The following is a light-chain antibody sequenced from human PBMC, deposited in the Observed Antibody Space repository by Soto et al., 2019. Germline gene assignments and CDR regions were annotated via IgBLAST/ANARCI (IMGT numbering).Light chain of an antibody. Sequence: IQMTQSPSSLSASVGDEVTITCRASQTIMTYLNWYQLKPGKPPRLLIYAASSLQSGVPSRFSGSGSGTDFTLTISSLQSEDFAVYYCQQYNNWPPVTFGQGTKVDIK. J-gene: IGKJ1*01. CDR1: QTIMTY. CDR2: AAS. V-gene: IGKV1-39*01. CDR3: QQYNNWPPVT.